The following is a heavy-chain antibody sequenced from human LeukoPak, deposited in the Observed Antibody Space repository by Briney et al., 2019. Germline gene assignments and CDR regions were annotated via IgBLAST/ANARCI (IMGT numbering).Heavy chain of an antibody. Sequence: PGGSLRLSCAASGFTFSSYAMHWVRQAPGKGLEWVAVISYDGSNKYYADSVKGRFTISRDNSKNTLYLQMNSLRAEDTAVYYCAKAGLYYGSGSRPYYWGQGTLVTVSS. CDR2: ISYDGSNK. V-gene: IGHV3-30-3*01. CDR3: AKAGLYYGSGSRPYY. J-gene: IGHJ4*02. D-gene: IGHD3-10*01. CDR1: GFTFSSYA.